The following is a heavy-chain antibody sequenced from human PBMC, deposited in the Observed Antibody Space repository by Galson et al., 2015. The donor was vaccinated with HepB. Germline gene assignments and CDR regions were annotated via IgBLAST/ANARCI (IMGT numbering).Heavy chain of an antibody. D-gene: IGHD2-8*02. J-gene: IGHJ6*02. CDR3: AREDSIVLVVYYYYYGMDV. Sequence: SLRPSCAASGFTFSSYSMNWVRQAPGKGLEWVSYISSSSSTIYYADSVKGRFTISRDNAKNSLYLQMNSLRDEDTAVYYCAREDSIVLVVYYYYYGMDVWGQGTTVTVSS. CDR1: GFTFSSYS. V-gene: IGHV3-48*02. CDR2: ISSSSSTI.